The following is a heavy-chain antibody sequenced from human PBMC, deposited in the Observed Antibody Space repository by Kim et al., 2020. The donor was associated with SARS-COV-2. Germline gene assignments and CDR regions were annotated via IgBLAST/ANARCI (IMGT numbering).Heavy chain of an antibody. V-gene: IGHV1-8*01. Sequence: ASVKVSCKASGYTFTSYDINWVRQATGQGLEWMGWMNPNSGNTGYAQKFQGRVTMTRNTSISTAYMELSSLRSEDTAVYYCARAAQKTEFDWLLFGVPNNWFDPWGQGTLVTVSS. D-gene: IGHD3-9*01. CDR1: GYTFTSYD. J-gene: IGHJ5*02. CDR2: MNPNSGNT. CDR3: ARAAQKTEFDWLLFGVPNNWFDP.